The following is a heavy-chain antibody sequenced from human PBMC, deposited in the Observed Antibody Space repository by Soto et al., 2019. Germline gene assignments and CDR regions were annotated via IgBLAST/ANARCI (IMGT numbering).Heavy chain of an antibody. D-gene: IGHD1-7*01. CDR3: ARDRNYPSLEDAFDI. Sequence: EVQLVESGGGLVQPGGSLRLSCAASGFTFSSYWMYWVRQAPGKGLEWVANIKQEGSEKYYVESVKGRFTISRDNAKNSLYLQMNSLRAEDTAVYYCARDRNYPSLEDAFDIWGQGTMVTVSS. J-gene: IGHJ3*02. CDR2: IKQEGSEK. V-gene: IGHV3-7*01. CDR1: GFTFSSYW.